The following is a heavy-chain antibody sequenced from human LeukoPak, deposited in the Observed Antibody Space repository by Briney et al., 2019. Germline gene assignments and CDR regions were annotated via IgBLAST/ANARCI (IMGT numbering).Heavy chain of an antibody. Sequence: PGGSLRLSCAASGFTFSSYWMSWVRQAPGKGLEWVANIKQDGSEKYYVDSVKGRFTISRDNAKNSLYLQMNSLRAEDTAVYYCARGEDSTYDYVWGSYRSRYYFDYWGQGTLVTVSS. J-gene: IGHJ4*02. CDR3: ARGEDSTYDYVWGSYRSRYYFDY. V-gene: IGHV3-7*03. CDR2: IKQDGSEK. D-gene: IGHD3-16*02. CDR1: GFTFSSYW.